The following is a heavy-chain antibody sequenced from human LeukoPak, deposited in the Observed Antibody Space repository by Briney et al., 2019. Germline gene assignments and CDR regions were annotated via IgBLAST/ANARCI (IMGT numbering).Heavy chain of an antibody. Sequence: ASVKVSCTASGYTFTSYYMHWVRQAPGQGLEWVGMIKFGGGSTSYELKFQGRVTMTWDSSTSTAYMELNSLTSEDTAVYFCASPDGVWGQGTMVTVSS. D-gene: IGHD1-14*01. J-gene: IGHJ3*01. CDR1: GYTFTSYY. V-gene: IGHV1-46*01. CDR3: ASPDGV. CDR2: IKFGGGST.